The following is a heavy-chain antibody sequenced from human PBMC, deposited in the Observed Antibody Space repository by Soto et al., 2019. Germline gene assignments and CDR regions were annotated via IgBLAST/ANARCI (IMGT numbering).Heavy chain of an antibody. Sequence: ASVKVSCKASGYTFTSYDINWVRQATGQGLEWMGWMNPNSGNTGYAQKFQGRVTMTRNTSISTAYMELSSLRSEDTAVYYCAKSSANTRITIFGVVNYGMDVWG. J-gene: IGHJ6*02. CDR2: MNPNSGNT. CDR3: AKSSANTRITIFGVVNYGMDV. D-gene: IGHD3-3*01. V-gene: IGHV1-8*01. CDR1: GYTFTSYD.